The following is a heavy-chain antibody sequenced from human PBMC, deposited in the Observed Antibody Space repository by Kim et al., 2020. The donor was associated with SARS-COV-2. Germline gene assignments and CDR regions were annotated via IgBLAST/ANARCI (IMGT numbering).Heavy chain of an antibody. CDR2: INTNTGNP. J-gene: IGHJ5*02. D-gene: IGHD3-9*01. V-gene: IGHV7-4-1*02. Sequence: ASVKVSCKASGYTFTSYAMNWVRQAPGQGLERMGWINTNTGNPTYAQGFTGRFVFSLDTSVSTAYLQISSLKAEDTAVYYCARALYYDILTGSNWFDPWGQGTLVTVSS. CDR1: GYTFTSYA. CDR3: ARALYYDILTGSNWFDP.